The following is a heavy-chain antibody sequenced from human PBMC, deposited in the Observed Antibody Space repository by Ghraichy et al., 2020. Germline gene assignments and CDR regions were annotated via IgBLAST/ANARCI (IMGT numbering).Heavy chain of an antibody. V-gene: IGHV3-49*04. Sequence: GGSLRLSCTASGFTFGDYAMSWVRQAPGKGLEWVGFIRSKAYGGTTEYAASVKGRFTISRDDSKSIAYLQMNSLKTEDTAVYYCTIGGLLWFGEPSYFDYWGQGTLVTVSS. J-gene: IGHJ4*02. CDR2: IRSKAYGGTT. D-gene: IGHD3-10*01. CDR1: GFTFGDYA. CDR3: TIGGLLWFGEPSYFDY.